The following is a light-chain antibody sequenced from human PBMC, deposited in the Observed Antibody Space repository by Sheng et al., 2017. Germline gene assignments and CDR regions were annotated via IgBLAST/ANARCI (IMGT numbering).Light chain of an antibody. Sequence: DIQMTQSPSSLSASVGDRVTITCRASQGISNYLAWYQQKPGKVPKLMIYAASTLQSGVPSRFSGSGSGTDFTLTISSVQPEDFASYYCQQSYNIPYTFGPGDRSWTSN. J-gene: IGKJ2*01. CDR1: QGISNY. V-gene: IGKV1-27*01. CDR2: AAS. CDR3: QQSYNIPYT.